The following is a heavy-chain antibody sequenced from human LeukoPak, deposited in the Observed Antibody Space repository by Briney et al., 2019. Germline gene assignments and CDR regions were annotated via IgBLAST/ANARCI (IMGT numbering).Heavy chain of an antibody. CDR2: IIPIFGTA. J-gene: IGHJ3*02. D-gene: IGHD2-15*01. Sequence: WASVKVSCKASGGTFSSYAISWVRQAPGQGLEWMGGIIPIFGTANYAQKFQGRVTITADESTSTAYMELSSLRSEDTAVYYCASQNAAAVAFDIWGQGTMVTVSS. V-gene: IGHV1-69*01. CDR3: ASQNAAAVAFDI. CDR1: GGTFSSYA.